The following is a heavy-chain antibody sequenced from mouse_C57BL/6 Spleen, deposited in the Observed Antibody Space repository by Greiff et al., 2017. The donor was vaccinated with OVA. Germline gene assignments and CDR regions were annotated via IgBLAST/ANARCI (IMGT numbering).Heavy chain of an antibody. V-gene: IGHV1-59*01. CDR3: ARARGSSNYFDY. J-gene: IGHJ2*01. Sequence: QVQLQQPGAELVRPGTSVQLSCKASGYTFTSYWMHWVKQRPGQGLEWIGVIDPSDSYTNYNQKVKGKATLTVDTSSSTAYMQLSSLTSEDSAVYDCARARGSSNYFDYWGQGTTLTVSS. D-gene: IGHD1-1*01. CDR1: GYTFTSYW. CDR2: IDPSDSYT.